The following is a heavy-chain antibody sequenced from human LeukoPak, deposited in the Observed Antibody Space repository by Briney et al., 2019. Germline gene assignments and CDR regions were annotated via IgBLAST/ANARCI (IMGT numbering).Heavy chain of an antibody. J-gene: IGHJ4*02. V-gene: IGHV4-34*01. CDR3: ARRSPIAVAGTLDY. CDR2: INHSGST. Sequence: SETLSLTCTVSGGSISSYYWSWIRQPPGKGLEWIGEINHSGSTNYNPSLKSRVTISVDTSKNQFSLKLSSVTAADTAVYYCARRSPIAVAGTLDYWGQGTLVTVSS. D-gene: IGHD6-19*01. CDR1: GGSISSYY.